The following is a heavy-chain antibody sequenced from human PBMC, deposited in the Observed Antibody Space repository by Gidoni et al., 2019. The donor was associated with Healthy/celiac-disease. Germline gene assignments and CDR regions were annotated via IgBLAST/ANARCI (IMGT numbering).Heavy chain of an antibody. CDR3: ARHRIAARINWFDP. CDR2: IYYSGST. D-gene: IGHD6-6*01. CDR1: GGSISSSSYY. J-gene: IGHJ5*02. V-gene: IGHV4-39*01. Sequence: QLQLQESGPGLVKPSETLSLTCTVSGGSISSSSYYWGWIRQPPGKGLEWIGSIYYSGSTYYNPSLKSRVTISVDTSKNQFSLKLSSVTAADTAVYYCARHRIAARINWFDPWGQGTLVTVSS.